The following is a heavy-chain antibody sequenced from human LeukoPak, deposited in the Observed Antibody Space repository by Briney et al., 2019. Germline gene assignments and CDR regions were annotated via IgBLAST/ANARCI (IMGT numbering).Heavy chain of an antibody. D-gene: IGHD2-2*01. CDR2: ISGSDGYM. CDR3: ARAEWAMRAQVGMDV. CDR1: GFTFSSYS. Sequence: GGSLRLSCAASGFTFSSYSMNWVRQAPGKGLEWVSSISGSDGYMFYADSMKGRFTISRDNANNSLYLQMNSLRAEDTAVYYCARAEWAMRAQVGMDVWGRRTTVTVSS. J-gene: IGHJ6*01. V-gene: IGHV3-21*01.